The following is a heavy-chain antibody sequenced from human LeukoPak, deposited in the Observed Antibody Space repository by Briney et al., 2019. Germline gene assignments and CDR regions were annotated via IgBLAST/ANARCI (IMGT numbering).Heavy chain of an antibody. CDR2: FDPEDGET. CDR3: ATFIVVVPAAIAPGFDY. CDR1: GYTLTELS. Sequence: ASVKVSCKVSGYTLTELSMHWVRQAPGKGLEWMGVFDPEDGETIYAQKFQGRVTMTEDTSTDTAYMELSSLRSEDTAVYYCATFIVVVPAAIAPGFDYWGQGTLVTVSS. V-gene: IGHV1-24*01. J-gene: IGHJ4*02. D-gene: IGHD2-2*02.